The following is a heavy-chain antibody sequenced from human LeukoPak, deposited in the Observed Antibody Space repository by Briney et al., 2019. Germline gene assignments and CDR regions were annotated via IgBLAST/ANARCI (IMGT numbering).Heavy chain of an antibody. J-gene: IGHJ4*02. CDR3: ARHRAYSSSSPFDY. CDR1: GGSISSDH. CDR2: IYYSGRT. D-gene: IGHD6-6*01. Sequence: PSETLSLTCSVSGGSISSDHWNWIRQTPGKGLEWIGCIYYSGRTYYNPSLKSRVTMFVDMSKNQFSLRLSSVTAADTAVYYCARHRAYSSSSPFDYWGQGTLVTVSS. V-gene: IGHV4-59*08.